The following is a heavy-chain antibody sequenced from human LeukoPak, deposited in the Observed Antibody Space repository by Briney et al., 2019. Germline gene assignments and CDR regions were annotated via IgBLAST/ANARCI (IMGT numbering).Heavy chain of an antibody. D-gene: IGHD3-22*01. J-gene: IGHJ6*03. CDR3: AKDVLLLHYYYYYMDV. V-gene: IGHV3-48*03. Sequence: GGSLRLSCAASGFTFSSYEMNWVRQAPGKGLEWVSYISSSGSTIYYADSVKGRFTISRDNSKNTLYLQMNSLRAEDTAVYYCAKDVLLLHYYYYYMDVWGKGTTVTISS. CDR2: ISSSGSTI. CDR1: GFTFSSYE.